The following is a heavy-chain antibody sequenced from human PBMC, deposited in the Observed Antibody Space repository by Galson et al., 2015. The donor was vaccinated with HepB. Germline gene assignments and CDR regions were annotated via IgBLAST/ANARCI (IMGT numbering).Heavy chain of an antibody. V-gene: IGHV1-3*01. CDR2: INAGNGNT. Sequence: SVKVSCKASGYTFTSYAMHWVRQAPGQRLEWMGWINAGNGNTKYSQKFQGRVTITRDTSASTAYMELSSLRSEDTAVYYCAREVRSSSWNERDYFDYWGQGTLVTVSS. J-gene: IGHJ4*02. CDR1: GYTFTSYA. D-gene: IGHD6-13*01. CDR3: AREVRSSSWNERDYFDY.